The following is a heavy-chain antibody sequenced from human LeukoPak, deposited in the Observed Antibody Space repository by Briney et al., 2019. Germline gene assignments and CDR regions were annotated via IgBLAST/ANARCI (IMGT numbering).Heavy chain of an antibody. CDR3: ARAPTTDHSGRWFDP. J-gene: IGHJ5*02. D-gene: IGHD4-17*01. Sequence: GGSLRLSCEGSGFIFSHYWMSWLRQAPGKEPEWVAIIKLFGDEQYYGDSVKGRFIISRDNARNLLYLQMHSLRADDTAMYYCARAPTTDHSGRWFDPWGQGTLVTVSS. CDR2: IKLFGDEQ. CDR1: GFIFSHYW. V-gene: IGHV3-7*01.